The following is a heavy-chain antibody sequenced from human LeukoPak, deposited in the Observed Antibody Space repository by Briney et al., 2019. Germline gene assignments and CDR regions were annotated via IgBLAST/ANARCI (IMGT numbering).Heavy chain of an antibody. J-gene: IGHJ4*02. D-gene: IGHD3-3*01. CDR2: IKSKTDGGTT. CDR3: TTDSGTYYDFWSGYSLLDY. V-gene: IGHV3-15*01. CDR1: GFTFSNAW. Sequence: GSLRLSCAASGFTFSNAWMSWVRQAPGKGLEGVGRIKSKTDGGTTDYAAPGKGRFTISRDDSKNTLYLQMNRLKTEDTAVYYCTTDSGTYYDFWSGYSLLDYWGQGTLVTVSS.